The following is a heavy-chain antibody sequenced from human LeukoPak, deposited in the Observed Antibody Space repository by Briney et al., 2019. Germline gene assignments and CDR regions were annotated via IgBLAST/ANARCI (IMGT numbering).Heavy chain of an antibody. CDR2: IYYSGST. J-gene: IGHJ4*02. CDR3: AGHKHDYSARRSFPGGY. Sequence: SETLSLTCTVSGGSISSGDYYWSWIRQPPGKGLEWIGYIYYSGSTNYNPSLKSRVTISVDTSKNQFSLKLSSVTAADTAVYYCAGHKHDYSARRSFPGGYWGQGTLVTVSS. CDR1: GGSISSGDYY. D-gene: IGHD2-15*01. V-gene: IGHV4-61*08.